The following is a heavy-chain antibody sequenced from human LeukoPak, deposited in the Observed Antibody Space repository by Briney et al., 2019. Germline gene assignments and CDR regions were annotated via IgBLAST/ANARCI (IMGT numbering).Heavy chain of an antibody. Sequence: ASVKVSCKASGHTFTDYYMHWVRQAPGQRLEWMGWINPNSGATKYAQKFQGRVTMTRDTSISTAYMELSRLTSDDTAVYYCARGEYVISGYRNDAFDIWGQGTTVTVSS. CDR2: INPNSGAT. J-gene: IGHJ3*02. D-gene: IGHD3-22*01. V-gene: IGHV1-2*02. CDR1: GHTFTDYY. CDR3: ARGEYVISGYRNDAFDI.